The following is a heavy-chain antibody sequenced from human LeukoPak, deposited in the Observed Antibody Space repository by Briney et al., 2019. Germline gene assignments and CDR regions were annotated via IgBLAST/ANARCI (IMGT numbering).Heavy chain of an antibody. V-gene: IGHV3-33*08. CDR1: GFTFSSYG. Sequence: GGSLRLSCAASGFTFSSYGMHWVRQAPGKGLEWVAVIWYDGSNKYYADSVKGRFTISRDNSKNTLYLQMNSLRAEDTAVYYCARTYYGSGSYYTFFDYWGQGTLVTVSS. CDR3: ARTYYGSGSYYTFFDY. J-gene: IGHJ4*02. CDR2: IWYDGSNK. D-gene: IGHD3-10*01.